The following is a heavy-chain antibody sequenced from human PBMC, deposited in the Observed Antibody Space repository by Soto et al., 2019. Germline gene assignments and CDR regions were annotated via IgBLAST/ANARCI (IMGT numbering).Heavy chain of an antibody. CDR1: GGTFSSYA. D-gene: IGHD4-4*01. J-gene: IGHJ6*02. CDR2: IIPIFGTA. V-gene: IGHV1-69*06. CDR3: ARGTTVTTYYYYYGMDV. Sequence: QVQLVQSGAEVKKSGSSVKVSCKASGGTFSSYAISWVRQAPGQGLEWMGGIIPIFGTANYAQKFQGRVTITADKSTSTAYMELSSLRSEDTAVYYCARGTTVTTYYYYYGMDVWGQGTTVTVSS.